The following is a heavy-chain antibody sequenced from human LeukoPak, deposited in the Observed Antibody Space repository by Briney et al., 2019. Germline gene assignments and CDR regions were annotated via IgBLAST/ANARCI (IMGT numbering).Heavy chain of an antibody. Sequence: GASVKVSCKASGYTFTGYYMHWVRQAPGQGLEWMGRINPNSGGTNYAQKFQGRVTMTRDTSISTAYMELSRLRSDDTAVYYCARGTGDYYDSSGYYDYWGQGTLVTVSS. J-gene: IGHJ4*02. CDR3: ARGTGDYYDSSGYYDY. D-gene: IGHD3-22*01. CDR1: GYTFTGYY. V-gene: IGHV1-2*06. CDR2: INPNSGGT.